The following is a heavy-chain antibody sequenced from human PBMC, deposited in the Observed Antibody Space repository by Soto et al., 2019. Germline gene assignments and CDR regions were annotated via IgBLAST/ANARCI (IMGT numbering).Heavy chain of an antibody. J-gene: IGHJ4*02. D-gene: IGHD3-10*01. CDR3: ARTYYYGSTLNR. CDR1: GGSISSGGYY. V-gene: IGHV4-31*03. CDR2: IYYSGST. Sequence: SETLSLTCTVSGGSISSGGYYWSWIRQHPGKGLEWIGYIYYSGSTYYNPSLKSRVTISVDTSKNQFSLKLSSVTAADTAVYYCARTYYYGSTLNRWGQGTLVTVSS.